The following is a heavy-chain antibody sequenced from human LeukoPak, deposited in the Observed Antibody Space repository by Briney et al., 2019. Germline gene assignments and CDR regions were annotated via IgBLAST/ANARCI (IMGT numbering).Heavy chain of an antibody. D-gene: IGHD3-22*01. CDR1: GYTFTSYY. CDR2: INPSGGST. CDR3: ARDVYDSSGLYYFDY. Sequence: ASVKVSCKASGYTFTSYYMHWVRQAPGQGLEWMGIINPSGGSTSYAQKFQGRVTMTRDTSTSTVYMELRSLRSDDTAVYYCARDVYDSSGLYYFDYWGQGTLVTVSS. V-gene: IGHV1-46*01. J-gene: IGHJ4*02.